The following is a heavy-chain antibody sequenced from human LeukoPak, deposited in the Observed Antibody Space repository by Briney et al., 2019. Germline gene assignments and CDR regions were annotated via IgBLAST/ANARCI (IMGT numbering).Heavy chain of an antibody. J-gene: IGHJ6*03. CDR3: ARTYSSSWPRHFYYYYYMDV. V-gene: IGHV1-18*01. Sequence: ASVKVSCKASGYTFTSYGISWVRQAPGQGLEWMGWISAYNGNTNYAQKLQGRVTMTTDTSTSTAYMELRRLRSDDTAVYYCARTYSSSWPRHFYYYYYMDVWGKGTTVTVSS. CDR1: GYTFTSYG. D-gene: IGHD6-13*01. CDR2: ISAYNGNT.